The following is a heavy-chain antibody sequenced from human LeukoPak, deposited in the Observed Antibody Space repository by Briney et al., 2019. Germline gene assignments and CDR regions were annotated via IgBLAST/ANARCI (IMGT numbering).Heavy chain of an antibody. Sequence: GGSLRVSRAPSRFTLTSYSMDWVPPAPGTGLEWVSSINSSSSYIYYADSVKGRFTISRDNATNSLYLQMNSLRAEDTAVYYCARDRARSYYYDSSGYYSPFDYWGQGTLVTVSS. D-gene: IGHD3-22*01. J-gene: IGHJ4*02. CDR1: RFTLTSYS. CDR3: ARDRARSYYYDSSGYYSPFDY. V-gene: IGHV3-21*01. CDR2: INSSSSYI.